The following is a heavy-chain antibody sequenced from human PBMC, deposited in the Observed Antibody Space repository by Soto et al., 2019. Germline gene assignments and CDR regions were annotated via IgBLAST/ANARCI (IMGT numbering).Heavy chain of an antibody. V-gene: IGHV4-31*03. CDR3: ARDGGPLGPGGMDV. D-gene: IGHD3-10*01. CDR2: IYYNGRP. J-gene: IGHJ6*02. Sequence: QVQLQESGPGLVKPSQTLSLTCTVSGASIRGRIYYWSWIRQLPGKGLEWIGYIYYNGRPYYNPSLQSRVTISVDTSENHLSLKLNSVTAADTAVYYCARDGGPLGPGGMDVWGQGCTVTVSS. CDR1: GASIRGRIYY.